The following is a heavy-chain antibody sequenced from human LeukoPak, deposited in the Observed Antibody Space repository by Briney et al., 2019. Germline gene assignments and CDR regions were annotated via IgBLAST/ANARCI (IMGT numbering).Heavy chain of an antibody. J-gene: IGHJ5*02. CDR1: GGSINSYY. V-gene: IGHV4-59*01. CDR3: ARAGPAGGWFDP. Sequence: SETLSLTCTVSGGSINSYYWSWVRQPPGKGLEWIGFINYSGSANYNPSLKSRVTISVDTSKNQFSLKLSSVTAADTAVYFCARAGPAGGWFDPWGQGTLVTVSS. CDR2: INYSGSA. D-gene: IGHD3-16*01.